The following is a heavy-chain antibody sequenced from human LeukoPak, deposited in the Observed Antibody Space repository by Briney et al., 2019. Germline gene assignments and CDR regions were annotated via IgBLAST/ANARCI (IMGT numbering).Heavy chain of an antibody. Sequence: GASVKVSCKVSGYTLTELSMRWVRQAPGKGLEWMGGFDPEDGETIYAQKFQGRVTMTEDTSTDTAYMELSSLRSEDTAVYYCATDWHCSGGSCYHIYYFDYWGQGTLVTVSS. CDR2: FDPEDGET. V-gene: IGHV1-24*01. J-gene: IGHJ4*02. CDR3: ATDWHCSGGSCYHIYYFDY. CDR1: GYTLTELS. D-gene: IGHD2-15*01.